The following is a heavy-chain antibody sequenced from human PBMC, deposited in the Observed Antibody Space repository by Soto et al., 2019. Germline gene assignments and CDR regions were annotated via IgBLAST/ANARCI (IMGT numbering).Heavy chain of an antibody. CDR1: GGSISSGDYY. Sequence: PSETLSLTCTVSGGSISSGDYYWSWIRQPPGKGLEWIGYIHYSGSTYYNPSLKSRVTISVDTSKNQFSLKLSSVTAADTAVYYCARGHYGDYDAFDIWGQGTMVTVSS. CDR3: ARGHYGDYDAFDI. J-gene: IGHJ3*02. V-gene: IGHV4-30-4*01. D-gene: IGHD4-17*01. CDR2: IHYSGST.